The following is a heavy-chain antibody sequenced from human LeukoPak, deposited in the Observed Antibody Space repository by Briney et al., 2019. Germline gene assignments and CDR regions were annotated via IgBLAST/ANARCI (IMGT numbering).Heavy chain of an antibody. CDR2: ISGSGGST. V-gene: IGHV3-23*01. D-gene: IGHD3-22*01. Sequence: GGSLRLSCAASGFTFSSYAMGWVRQAPGKGLERVSAISGSGGSTYYADSVKGRFTISRDNSKNTLYLQMNSLRAEDTAVYYCARGYDSSGYYAGWFDPWGQGTLVTVSS. J-gene: IGHJ5*02. CDR1: GFTFSSYA. CDR3: ARGYDSSGYYAGWFDP.